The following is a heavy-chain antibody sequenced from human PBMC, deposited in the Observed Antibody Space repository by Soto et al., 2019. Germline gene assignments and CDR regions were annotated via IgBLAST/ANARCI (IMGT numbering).Heavy chain of an antibody. CDR3: AREPVAGPHYGMDV. J-gene: IGHJ6*02. Sequence: ESGGGLIQPGGSLRLSCAASGFTVSSNYMSWVRQAPGKGLEWVSVIYSGGRTYYADSVKGRFTISRDNSKNTLYLQMNSLRAEDTAVYYCAREPVAGPHYGMDVWGQGTTVTVSS. CDR1: GFTVSSNY. V-gene: IGHV3-53*01. D-gene: IGHD6-19*01. CDR2: IYSGGRT.